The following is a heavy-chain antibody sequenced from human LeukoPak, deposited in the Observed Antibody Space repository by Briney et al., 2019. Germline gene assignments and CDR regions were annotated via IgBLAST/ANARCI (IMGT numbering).Heavy chain of an antibody. CDR2: INPNSGGT. V-gene: IGHV1-2*06. D-gene: IGHD2-15*01. Sequence: ASVKVSCKASGYTFTGYYMHWVRQAPGQGLEWMGRINPNSGGTNYAQKFQGRVTMTRDTSISTAYMELSRLRSEDTAVYYCARNGYCSGGSCDRFDPWGQGTLVTVSS. J-gene: IGHJ5*02. CDR3: ARNGYCSGGSCDRFDP. CDR1: GYTFTGYY.